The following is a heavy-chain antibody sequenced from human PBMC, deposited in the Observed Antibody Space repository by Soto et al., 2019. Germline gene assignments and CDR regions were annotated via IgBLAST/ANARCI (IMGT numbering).Heavy chain of an antibody. Sequence: QVQLQQWGAGLLKPSETLSLTCAVYGGSFSGYYWSWIRQPPGKGLEWIGEINHSGSTNYNPSLKSRVTISVDTSKNQFSLKLSSVTAADTAVYYCARVRVRYCSSTSCNVRYYYGMDVWGQGTTVTVSS. CDR3: ARVRVRYCSSTSCNVRYYYGMDV. V-gene: IGHV4-34*01. D-gene: IGHD2-2*01. CDR2: INHSGST. CDR1: GGSFSGYY. J-gene: IGHJ6*02.